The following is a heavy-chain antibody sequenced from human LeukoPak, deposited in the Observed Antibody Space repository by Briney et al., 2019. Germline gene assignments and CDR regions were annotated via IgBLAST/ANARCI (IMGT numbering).Heavy chain of an antibody. D-gene: IGHD5-24*01. CDR3: ARRRGSDLDY. V-gene: IGHV5-51*01. CDR2: IYPGDSDT. Sequence: GESLKISCKGSGYTFTTYWIAWVRRMPGKGLEWMGTIYPGDSDTRYSPSFQGQVTMSADKSISTAYMQWSSLRASDTAMYYCARRRGSDLDYWGQGTLVTVSS. CDR1: GYTFTTYW. J-gene: IGHJ4*02.